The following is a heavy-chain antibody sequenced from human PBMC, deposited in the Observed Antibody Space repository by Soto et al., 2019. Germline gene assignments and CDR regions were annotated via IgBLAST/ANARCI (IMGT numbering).Heavy chain of an antibody. CDR1: GGSISSGGYS. D-gene: IGHD4-17*01. V-gene: IGHV4-30-2*01. Sequence: QLQLQESGSGLVKPSQTLSLTCTVSGGSISSGGYSWNWIRQPPGKGLEWIGYIYHSGSPYYNPSLKSRVTISVDSSKNQFSLNLSSVTAADTAVYYCARAERHDYALTYWGQGALVTVSS. CDR2: IYHSGSP. J-gene: IGHJ4*02. CDR3: ARAERHDYALTY.